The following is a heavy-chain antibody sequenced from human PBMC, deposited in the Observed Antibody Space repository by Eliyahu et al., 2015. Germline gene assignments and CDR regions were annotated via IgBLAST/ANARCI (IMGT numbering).Heavy chain of an antibody. V-gene: IGHV3-30*18. CDR1: GFXFSXXG. CDR2: ISYDGSNX. CDR3: AKQLGSSSLFDP. Sequence: QVQLVESGGGXVQPGXSLRLSCAASGFXFSXXGMHWVRQAPGKGLEWVAVISYDGSNXYYADSVKGRFTISRDNSKNTLYLQMNSLRVEDTAVYYCAKQLGSSSLFDPWGQGTLVTVSS. J-gene: IGHJ5*02. D-gene: IGHD6-6*01.